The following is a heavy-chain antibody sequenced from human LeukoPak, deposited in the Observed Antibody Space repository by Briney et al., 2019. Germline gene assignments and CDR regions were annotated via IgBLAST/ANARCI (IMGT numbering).Heavy chain of an antibody. CDR3: ARSTGTVTMPYYYGMDV. CDR1: GGSISSGGYF. D-gene: IGHD4-17*01. CDR2: MFYSGST. V-gene: IGHV4-61*08. J-gene: IGHJ6*02. Sequence: PSETLSLTCTVSGGSISSGGYFWNWIRQHPGRGLEWIGYMFYSGSTDYNPSLKSRVTISVDTSKNQFSLKLSSVTAADTAMYYCARSTGTVTMPYYYGMDVWGQGTTVTVSS.